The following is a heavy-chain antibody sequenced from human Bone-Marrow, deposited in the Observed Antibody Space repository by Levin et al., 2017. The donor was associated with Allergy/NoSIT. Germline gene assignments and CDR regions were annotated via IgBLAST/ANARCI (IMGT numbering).Heavy chain of an antibody. CDR1: GNSLTSSSYL. CDR3: ARGRRDYGDYLGFDY. Sequence: PSETLSLTCTVSGNSLTSSSYLWAWIRQPPGKGVEWIGNIYYTGTTYYNPSLKSRVTISMDTSKNQFSLKVTSVSAADTAMYYCARGRRDYGDYLGFDYWGQGTLVTVSS. V-gene: IGHV4-39*01. J-gene: IGHJ4*02. D-gene: IGHD4-17*01. CDR2: IYYTGTT.